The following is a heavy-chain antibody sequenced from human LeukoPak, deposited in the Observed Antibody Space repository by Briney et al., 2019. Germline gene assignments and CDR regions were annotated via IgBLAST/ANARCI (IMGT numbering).Heavy chain of an antibody. D-gene: IGHD3-16*01. Sequence: ASVKVSCKASGYTFTSYGISWVQQAPGQGLEWMGWISAYNGNTNYAQKLQGRVTMTTDTSTSTAYMELRSLRSDDTAVYYCAREGELDGYYYYGMDVWGQGTTVTVSS. J-gene: IGHJ6*02. CDR1: GYTFTSYG. V-gene: IGHV1-18*01. CDR3: AREGELDGYYYYGMDV. CDR2: ISAYNGNT.